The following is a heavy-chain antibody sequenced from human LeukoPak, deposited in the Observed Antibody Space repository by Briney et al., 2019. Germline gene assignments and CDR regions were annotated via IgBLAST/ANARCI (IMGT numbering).Heavy chain of an antibody. CDR1: GGSVSSYY. Sequence: PAETLSLTCGVSGGSVSSYYWSWIRQSPGKGLEWIGEIKHSGSTDYNPSLKSRVTISVDTYKNDFSLKLTSVTAADTAVYYCAREPGYCRGGSCYGGWFDPWGQGTLVSV. CDR2: IKHSGST. CDR3: AREPGYCRGGSCYGGWFDP. V-gene: IGHV4-34*01. D-gene: IGHD2-15*01. J-gene: IGHJ5*02.